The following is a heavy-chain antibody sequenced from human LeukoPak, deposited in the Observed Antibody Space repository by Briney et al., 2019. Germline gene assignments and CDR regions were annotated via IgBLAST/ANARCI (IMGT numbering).Heavy chain of an antibody. CDR1: GFTFSSYG. Sequence: PGGSLRLSCAASGFTFSSYGMHWVRQTPGKGLEWVAVVWYDGNNKYYSDSVKDRFTISRDNSRNTVYLQMNSRRAEDTAVYYCGKDGPHCDYLLDFWGQGTLVTVSS. CDR2: VWYDGNNK. V-gene: IGHV3-33*06. CDR3: GKDGPHCDYLLDF. J-gene: IGHJ4*02. D-gene: IGHD4-17*01.